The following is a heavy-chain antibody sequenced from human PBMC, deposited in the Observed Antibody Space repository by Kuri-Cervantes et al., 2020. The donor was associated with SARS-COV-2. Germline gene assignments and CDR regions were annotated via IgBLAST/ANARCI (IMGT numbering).Heavy chain of an antibody. V-gene: IGHV3-23*01. J-gene: IGHJ2*01. CDR2: ISGSGGST. CDR3: ARDVEGGDRYLDH. CDR1: GFTFSSYA. Sequence: GESLKISCAASGFTFSSYAMRWVRQAPGKGLEWVSPISGSGGSTYYADSVKGRFTISRDNSKNTLYLQMNSLRAEDTAVYYCARDVEGGDRYLDHWGRGTLVTVSS. D-gene: IGHD2-21*02.